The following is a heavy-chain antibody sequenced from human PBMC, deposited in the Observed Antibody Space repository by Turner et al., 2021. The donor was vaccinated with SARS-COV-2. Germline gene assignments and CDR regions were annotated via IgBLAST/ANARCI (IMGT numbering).Heavy chain of an antibody. J-gene: IGHJ4*02. V-gene: IGHV4-39*01. CDR1: GGSISSSSYY. D-gene: IGHD5-18*01. CDR3: ASPDTAMVTWPQGFDY. CDR2: IYYSGST. Sequence: QLQLQESGPGLVKPSETLSLTCPVSGGSISSSSYYCGWIRQPPGKGLEWIGSIYYSGSTYYNPSLKSRVTISVDTSKNQFSLKLSSVTAADTAVYYCASPDTAMVTWPQGFDYWGQGTLVTVSS.